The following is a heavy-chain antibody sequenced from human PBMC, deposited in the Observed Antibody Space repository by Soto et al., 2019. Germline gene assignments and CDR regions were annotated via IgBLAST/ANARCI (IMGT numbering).Heavy chain of an antibody. CDR2: IYYSGST. CDR3: ASVLLQVYFYCSCSPSRHYYFDY. J-gene: IGHJ4*02. CDR1: GGSISSGDYY. Sequence: SETLSLTCTVSGGSISSGDYYWSWIRQPPGKGLEWIGYIYYSGSTYYNPSLKSRDTISVETSKNQLSLKLCSVTAADTAVYYCASVLLQVYFYCSCSPSRHYYFDYCGQGTLVTVSS. V-gene: IGHV4-30-4*01. D-gene: IGHD2-15*01.